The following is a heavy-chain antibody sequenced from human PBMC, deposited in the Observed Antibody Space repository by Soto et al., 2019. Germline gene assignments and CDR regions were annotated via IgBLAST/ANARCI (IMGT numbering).Heavy chain of an antibody. D-gene: IGHD5-12*01. Sequence: SETLSLTCAVSGGSISSGGYSWSWIRQPPGKGLEWIGYIYHSGSTYYNPSLKSRVTISVDRSKNQFSLKLSSVTAADTAVYYCARERYSGYGSFDYWGQGTLVTVSS. CDR3: ARERYSGYGSFDY. CDR1: GGSISSGGYS. J-gene: IGHJ4*02. CDR2: IYHSGST. V-gene: IGHV4-30-2*01.